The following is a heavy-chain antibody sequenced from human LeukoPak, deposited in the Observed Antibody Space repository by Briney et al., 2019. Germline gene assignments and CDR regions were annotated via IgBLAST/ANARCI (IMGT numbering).Heavy chain of an antibody. V-gene: IGHV4-59*01. Sequence: SETLSLTCTVSGGSISSYYWSWIRQPPGKGLEWIGYIYYSGSTNYNPSLKSRVTISVDTSKNQFSLKLSSVTAADTAVYYCARDLRSTSDRDYYYGVDVWGQGTTVTVSS. CDR1: GGSISSYY. J-gene: IGHJ6*02. D-gene: IGHD2-2*01. CDR3: ARDLRSTSDRDYYYGVDV. CDR2: IYYSGST.